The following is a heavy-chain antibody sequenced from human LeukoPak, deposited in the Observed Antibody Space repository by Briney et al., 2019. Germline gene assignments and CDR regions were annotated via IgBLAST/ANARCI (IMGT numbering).Heavy chain of an antibody. CDR2: IIPILGIA. J-gene: IGHJ3*02. Sequence: SVKVSCKASGGTFSSYAISWVRQAPGQGLEWMGRIIPILGIANYAQKFQGRVTITADKSTSTAYMELSSLRSEDTAVYYCARDTAAGTVLSAFDIWGQGTMVTVSP. CDR1: GGTFSSYA. D-gene: IGHD6-13*01. CDR3: ARDTAAGTVLSAFDI. V-gene: IGHV1-69*04.